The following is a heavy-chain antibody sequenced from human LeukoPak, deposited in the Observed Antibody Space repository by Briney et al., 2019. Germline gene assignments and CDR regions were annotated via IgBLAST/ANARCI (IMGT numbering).Heavy chain of an antibody. CDR2: INWNGGST. Sequence: GGSLRLSCAASGFTFDDYGMSWVRQAPGKGLEWVSGINWNGGSTGYADSVKGRFTISRENAKNTLYLQMNSLRAEDTAVYYCARDFSSSFGDYASPTFDYWGQGTLVTVSS. V-gene: IGHV3-20*04. D-gene: IGHD4-17*01. CDR3: ARDFSSSFGDYASPTFDY. J-gene: IGHJ4*02. CDR1: GFTFDDYG.